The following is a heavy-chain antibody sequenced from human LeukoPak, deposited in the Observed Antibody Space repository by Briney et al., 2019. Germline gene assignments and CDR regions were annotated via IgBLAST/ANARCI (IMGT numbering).Heavy chain of an antibody. V-gene: IGHV4-59*01. CDR2: ILYSGTT. Sequence: SETLSLTCTVSGGSISPYYWSWIRQTPGKGLEWIGYILYSGTTTNYNPSLKSRVTISVDTSKNQFSLKLSSVTAADTAVYYCARVGDWNDLVYWGQGTLVTVSP. CDR3: ARVGDWNDLVY. CDR1: GGSISPYY. D-gene: IGHD1-1*01. J-gene: IGHJ4*02.